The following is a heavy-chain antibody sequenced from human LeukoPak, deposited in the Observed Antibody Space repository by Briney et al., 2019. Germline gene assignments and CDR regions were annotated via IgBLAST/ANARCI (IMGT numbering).Heavy chain of an antibody. CDR2: INHSGST. CDR3: ARVPRLYANANRADY. CDR1: GGSFSGYY. Sequence: SETLSLTCAVYGGSFSGYYWSWIRQPPGKGLEWIGEINHSGSTNYNPSLKSRVTISVDTSKNQFSLKLSSVTAADTAVYYCARVPRLYANANRADYWGQGTLVTVSS. V-gene: IGHV4-34*01. J-gene: IGHJ4*02. D-gene: IGHD2-8*01.